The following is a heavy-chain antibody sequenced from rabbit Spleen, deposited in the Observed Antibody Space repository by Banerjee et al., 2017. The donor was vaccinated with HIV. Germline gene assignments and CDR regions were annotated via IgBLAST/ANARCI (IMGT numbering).Heavy chain of an antibody. D-gene: IGHD1-1*01. CDR3: ARDTSSSFSSYGMDL. CDR1: GFSFSSSDY. J-gene: IGHJ6*01. CDR2: IAGGSSGFT. Sequence: LEESGGDLVKPGASLTLTCTASGFSFSSSDYMCWVRQAPGKGLEWISCIAGGSSGFTYYASWAKGRFTISKTSSTTVTLQMTSLTVADTATYFCARDTSSSFSSYGMDLWGPGDPRHRL. V-gene: IGHV1S40*01.